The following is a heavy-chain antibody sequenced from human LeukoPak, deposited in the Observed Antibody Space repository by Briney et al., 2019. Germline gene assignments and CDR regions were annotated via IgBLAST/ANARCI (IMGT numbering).Heavy chain of an antibody. Sequence: GESLKISCETSGYSFTSNWIAWVRQKPGKGLEWMGIIYPGDSETRYSPSFQGQVTISADKSISTAYLQWSSLKASDTAMYYCASVAPENWFDPWGQGTLVTVSS. CDR3: ASVAPENWFDP. CDR1: GYSFTSNW. D-gene: IGHD5-12*01. V-gene: IGHV5-51*01. CDR2: IYPGDSET. J-gene: IGHJ5*02.